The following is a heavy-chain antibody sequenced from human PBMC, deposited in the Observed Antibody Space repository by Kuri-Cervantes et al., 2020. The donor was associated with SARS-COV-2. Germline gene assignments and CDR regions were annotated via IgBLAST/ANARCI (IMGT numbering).Heavy chain of an antibody. CDR3: ARDGIRVVVAATPGWFDP. J-gene: IGHJ5*02. V-gene: IGHV3-30-3*01. CDR1: GFTFSSYA. D-gene: IGHD2-15*01. CDR2: ISYDGSNK. Sequence: GGSLRLSCAASGFTFSSYAMHWVRQAPGKGLEWVAVISYDGSNKYYADSVKGRFTISGDNSKNTLYLQMNSLRAEDTAMYYCARDGIRVVVAATPGWFDPWGQGTLVT.